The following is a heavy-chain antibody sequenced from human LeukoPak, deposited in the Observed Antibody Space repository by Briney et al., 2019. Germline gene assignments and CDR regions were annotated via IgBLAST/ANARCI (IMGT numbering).Heavy chain of an antibody. D-gene: IGHD5-12*01. J-gene: IGHJ4*02. CDR2: ISEDGSAK. Sequence: GGSLRLSCAASGFTFRNYWMSWVRQAPGKGLEWVAKISEDGSAKYHADSVKGRFTISRDNAKNSLYLQMNSLRAEDAALYYCARYGAYDFNYWGQGTLVTVSS. CDR3: ARYGAYDFNY. V-gene: IGHV3-7*02. CDR1: GFTFRNYW.